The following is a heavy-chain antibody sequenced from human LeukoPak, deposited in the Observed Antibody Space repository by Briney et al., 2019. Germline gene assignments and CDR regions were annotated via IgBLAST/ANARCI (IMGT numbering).Heavy chain of an antibody. V-gene: IGHV4-61*02. J-gene: IGHJ4*02. CDR3: TRGGELMNF. CDR2: IYTSGTT. CDR1: GASVNSGNYY. D-gene: IGHD1-26*01. Sequence: PSEALSLTCTVSGASVNSGNYYWTWIRQPAGKRLEWIGRIYTSGTTNYNPSLKSRVTISIDASKNQFSLRLSSVTAADTAVYYCTRGGELMNFWGQGTLVTVSS.